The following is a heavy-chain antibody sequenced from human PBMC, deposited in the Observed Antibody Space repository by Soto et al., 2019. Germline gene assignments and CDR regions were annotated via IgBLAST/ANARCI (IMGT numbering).Heavy chain of an antibody. CDR2: FDPEDGET. D-gene: IGHD2-15*01. CDR1: GYTLTELS. J-gene: IGHJ4*01. CDR3: ATGGEPGGYCSGGSCDSLAFDY. Sequence: ASVKVSCKVSGYTLTELSMHWVRQAPGKGLEWMGGFDPEDGETIYAQKFQGRVTMTEDTSTDTAYMELSSLRSEDTAVYYCATGGEPGGYCSGGSCDSLAFDYWGLG. V-gene: IGHV1-24*01.